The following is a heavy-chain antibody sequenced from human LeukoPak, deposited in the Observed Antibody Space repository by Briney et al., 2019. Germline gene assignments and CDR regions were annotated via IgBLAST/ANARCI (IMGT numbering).Heavy chain of an antibody. CDR1: GFTFSSYE. J-gene: IGHJ4*02. V-gene: IGHV3-48*03. D-gene: IGHD3-22*01. CDR3: ARAAAMIGREYYFDY. Sequence: PGGSLRLSCAASGFTFSSYEMNWVRQAPGKGLEWVSYISSSGSTIYYADSAKGRFTISRDNAKNSLYLQMNSLRAEDTAVYYCARAAAMIGREYYFDYWGQGTLVTVSS. CDR2: ISSSGSTI.